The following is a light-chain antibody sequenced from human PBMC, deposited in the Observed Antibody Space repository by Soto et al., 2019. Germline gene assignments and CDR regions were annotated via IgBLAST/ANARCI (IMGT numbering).Light chain of an antibody. V-gene: IGKV1-39*01. Sequence: IQITQSPSSLSASVLDIVTITCLASQGISNYLAWYQQKPGKAPKLLIYKASTLKSGVPSRFSGSGSGTDFTLTISSLQPEDFATYYCQQSYSTPITFGQGTRLEIK. J-gene: IGKJ5*01. CDR1: QGISNY. CDR2: KAS. CDR3: QQSYSTPIT.